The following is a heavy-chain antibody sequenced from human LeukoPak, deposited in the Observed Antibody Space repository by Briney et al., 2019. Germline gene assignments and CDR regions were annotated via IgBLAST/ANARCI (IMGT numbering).Heavy chain of an antibody. CDR2: IYPGDSDT. CDR1: GYSFTSYW. J-gene: IGHJ3*02. CDR3: ARRWYSSSWYAFDI. V-gene: IGHV5-51*01. Sequence: GESLKISCKGSGYSFTSYWIGWVRQMPGKGLEWMGIIYPGDSDTRYSPSFQGQATITADKSISTAYLQWSSLKASDTAMYYCARRWYSSSWYAFDIWGQGTMVTVSS. D-gene: IGHD6-13*01.